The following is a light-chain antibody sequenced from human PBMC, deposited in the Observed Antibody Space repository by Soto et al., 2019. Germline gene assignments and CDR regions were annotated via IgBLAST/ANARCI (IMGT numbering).Light chain of an antibody. CDR3: QQYGDSPFT. CDR1: QSVSSDF. V-gene: IGKV3-20*01. CDR2: DAS. Sequence: EIVLTQSRGTLSLSPGERATLSCRASQSVSSDFLAWYQQKPGQAPRLLIYDASTRATDIPDRFSGSGSGTDFTLTISRLEPEDFALYYCQQYGDSPFTFGPGTKVDIK. J-gene: IGKJ3*01.